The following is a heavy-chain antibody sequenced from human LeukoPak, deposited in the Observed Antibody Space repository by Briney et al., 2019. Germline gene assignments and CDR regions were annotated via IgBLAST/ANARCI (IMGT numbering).Heavy chain of an antibody. CDR1: GGSISSGDYS. J-gene: IGHJ4*02. CDR3: ARAAVTTGGVDY. CDR2: FYYSGST. V-gene: IGHV4-30-4*07. D-gene: IGHD4-17*01. Sequence: SETLSLTRAVSGGSISSGDYSWGWIRQPPGKGLEWIGYFYYSGSTYYNPSLKSRVTISVGTSKNQFSLNLSSVTAADTAVYYCARAAVTTGGVDYWGQGTLVTVSS.